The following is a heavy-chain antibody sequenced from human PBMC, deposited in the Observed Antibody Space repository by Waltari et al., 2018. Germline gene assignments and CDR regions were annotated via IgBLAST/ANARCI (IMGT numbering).Heavy chain of an antibody. CDR3: AKEIYRIGRPCFDY. Sequence: QLLESGGGWRQAGGSLRLPCAAPGFRFRNYAMSWVRQAPGKGPEWVSGITSGGGDTYYTDSVRGRFTISRDNSKNTVYLQMNSLRHEDTAVYYCAKEIYRIGRPCFDYWGQGVRVTVSS. CDR2: ITSGGGDT. J-gene: IGHJ4*02. V-gene: IGHV3-23*01. CDR1: GFRFRNYA. D-gene: IGHD6-19*01.